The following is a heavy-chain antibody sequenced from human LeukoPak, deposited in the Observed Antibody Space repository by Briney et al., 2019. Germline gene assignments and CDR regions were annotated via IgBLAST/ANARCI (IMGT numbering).Heavy chain of an antibody. J-gene: IGHJ6*03. CDR2: IYYSGRT. V-gene: IGHV4-39*07. Sequence: SETLSLTCTVSSGSISSSSYYWGWIRQPPGKGLEWIGTIYYSGRTYYNPSLKSRVTISVDTSKNQFSLKLSSVTAADTAVYYCARAPRITIFGVVHNRGTAHYMDVWGKGTTVTVSS. CDR1: SGSISSSSYY. D-gene: IGHD3-3*01. CDR3: ARAPRITIFGVVHNRGTAHYMDV.